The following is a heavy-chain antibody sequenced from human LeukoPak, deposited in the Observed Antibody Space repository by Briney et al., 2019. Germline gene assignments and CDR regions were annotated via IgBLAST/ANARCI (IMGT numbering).Heavy chain of an antibody. D-gene: IGHD3-10*01. J-gene: IGHJ5*02. Sequence: SETLSLTCTVSGGSISSDYWSWIRQPPGKGLEWIGYIYYRGSTNYNPSLKSRVTISVDTSKNQFSLKLSSVTAADTAVYYCARPHYYGSGSYPFDPWGQGTLVTVSS. V-gene: IGHV4-59*08. CDR3: ARPHYYGSGSYPFDP. CDR1: GGSISSDY. CDR2: IYYRGST.